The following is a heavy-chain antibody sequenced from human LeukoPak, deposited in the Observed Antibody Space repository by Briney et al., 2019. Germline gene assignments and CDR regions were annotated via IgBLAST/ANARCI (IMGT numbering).Heavy chain of an antibody. CDR2: IYYSGST. CDR1: GDSINNFY. D-gene: IGHD6-13*01. CDR3: ARHEGSSWYSFDP. J-gene: IGHJ5*02. V-gene: IGHV4-59*08. Sequence: SETLSLTCTVSGDSINNFYWSWIRQPPGKGLEWIGYIYYSGSTNYNPSLKRRVTISIDTSKSHFSLKLTSVTAADTAMYYCARHEGSSWYSFDPWGQGTLVTVSS.